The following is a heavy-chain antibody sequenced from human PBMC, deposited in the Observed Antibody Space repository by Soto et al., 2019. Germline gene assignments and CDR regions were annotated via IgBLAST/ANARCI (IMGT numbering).Heavy chain of an antibody. Sequence: QVQLVQSGAEVREPGASVKVSCKASGYTFTSYDINWVRQASGQGLQWMGWMNPNSGNTGYAQTFQGRVTMTWNTSIRTAYMELSSLRSEDTAVYYCARVAAAAGTSAVDHGGQGTLVTVSS. D-gene: IGHD6-13*01. CDR3: ARVAAAAGTSAVDH. J-gene: IGHJ4*02. CDR2: MNPNSGNT. V-gene: IGHV1-8*02. CDR1: GYTFTSYD.